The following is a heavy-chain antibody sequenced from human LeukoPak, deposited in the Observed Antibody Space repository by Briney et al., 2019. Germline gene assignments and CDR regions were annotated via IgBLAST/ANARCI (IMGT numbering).Heavy chain of an antibody. D-gene: IGHD3-22*01. Sequence: GGSLRLSCAASGFTVSSNYVSWVRQAPGKGLEWVSVIYSGGSTYYADSVKGRFTISRDNSKNTLYLQMNSLRAEDTAVYYCARDSGYYYDSSGYLYWGQGTPVTVSS. CDR2: IYSGGST. J-gene: IGHJ4*02. V-gene: IGHV3-66*01. CDR3: ARDSGYYYDSSGYLY. CDR1: GFTVSSNY.